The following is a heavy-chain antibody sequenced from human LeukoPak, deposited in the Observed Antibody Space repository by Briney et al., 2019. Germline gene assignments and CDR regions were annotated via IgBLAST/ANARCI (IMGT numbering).Heavy chain of an antibody. CDR1: GYTFTSYY. J-gene: IGHJ4*02. D-gene: IGHD6-13*01. V-gene: IGHV1-46*01. CDR3: ARVLLKAAAGRYYFDY. CDR2: INPSGGST. Sequence: ASVKVSCKASGYTFTSYYMHWVRQATGQGLEWMGIINPSGGSTSYAQKFQGRVTMTRDTSTSTVYMELSSLRSEDTAVYYCARVLLKAAAGRYYFDYWGQGTLVTVSS.